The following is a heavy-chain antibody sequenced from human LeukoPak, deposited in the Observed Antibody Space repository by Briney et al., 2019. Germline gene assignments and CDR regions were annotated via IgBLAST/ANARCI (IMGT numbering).Heavy chain of an antibody. CDR1: GYTFTVYY. CDR3: ARGRAYGGYGDY. CDR2: INPNSGGT. J-gene: IGHJ4*02. V-gene: IGHV1-2*02. D-gene: IGHD5-12*01. Sequence: ASVKVSCKASGYTFTVYYMHWVRQAPGQGLEWMGWINPNSGGTNYAQKFQGRVTMTRDTSISTAYMELSRLRSDDTAVYYCARGRAYGGYGDYWGQGTVVTVSS.